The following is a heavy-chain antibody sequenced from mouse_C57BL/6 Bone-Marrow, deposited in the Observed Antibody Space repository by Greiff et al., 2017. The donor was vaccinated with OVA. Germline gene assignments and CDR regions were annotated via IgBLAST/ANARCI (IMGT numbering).Heavy chain of an antibody. Sequence: QVQLQQPGAELVKPGASVKVSCKASGYTFTSYWMHWVKQRPGQGLEWIGRIHPSDSDTNYNQKFKGKATLTVDKSSSTAYMQRSSLTSEDAAVYYGAIPILNGYYGFYWYFDVWGTGTTVTVSS. CDR1: GYTFTSYW. V-gene: IGHV1-74*01. CDR2: IHPSDSDT. J-gene: IGHJ1*03. D-gene: IGHD2-3*01. CDR3: AIPILNGYYGFYWYFDV.